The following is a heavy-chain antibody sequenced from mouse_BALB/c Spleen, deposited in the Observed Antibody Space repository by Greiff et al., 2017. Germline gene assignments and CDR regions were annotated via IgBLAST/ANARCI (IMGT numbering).Heavy chain of an antibody. CDR3: AIYDGYSWAMDY. D-gene: IGHD2-3*01. J-gene: IGHJ4*01. CDR1: GYTFTDYA. V-gene: IGHV1S137*01. Sequence: QVQLKESGAELVRPGVSVKISCKGSGYTFTDYAMHWVKQSHAKSLEWIGVISTYYGDASYNQKFKGKATMTVDKSSSTAYMELARLTSEDSAIYYSAIYDGYSWAMDYWGQGTPVTVSS. CDR2: ISTYYGDA.